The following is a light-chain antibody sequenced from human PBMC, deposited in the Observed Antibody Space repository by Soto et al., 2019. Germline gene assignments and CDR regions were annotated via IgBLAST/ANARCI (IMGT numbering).Light chain of an antibody. J-gene: IGLJ1*01. Sequence: QSVLTQPASVSGSPGQSITISCTGTSSDVGSYNLVSWYQQHPGKAPKVLIYEDIKRPSGVSNRFSGSKSDNTASLTISGLQAEDEADYYCCSYAERSTYVFGTGTKVTVL. V-gene: IGLV2-23*01. CDR3: CSYAERSTYV. CDR2: EDI. CDR1: SSDVGSYNL.